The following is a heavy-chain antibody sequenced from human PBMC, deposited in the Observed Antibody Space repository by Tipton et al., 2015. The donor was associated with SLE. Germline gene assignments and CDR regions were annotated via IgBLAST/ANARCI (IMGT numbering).Heavy chain of an antibody. D-gene: IGHD5-18*01. CDR2: IYYTGTTT. CDR1: GGSVSSSSKY. CDR3: ARLHGYSYGLNWFDP. V-gene: IGHV4-39*07. Sequence: TLSLTCTVSGGSVSSSSKYWAWIRQPPGKGLEWIGSIYYTGTTTYYNSFLKSRVTMSVDTSQNQFSLRLTSVIAADTAVYYCARLHGYSYGLNWFDPWGQGTLISVSS. J-gene: IGHJ5*02.